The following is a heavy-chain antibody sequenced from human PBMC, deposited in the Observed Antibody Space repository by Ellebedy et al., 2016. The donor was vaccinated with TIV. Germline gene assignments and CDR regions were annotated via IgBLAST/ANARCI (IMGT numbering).Heavy chain of an antibody. CDR3: ARDWSGYFDP. CDR2: IWHDGSKK. CDR1: GFTFSRDG. V-gene: IGHV3-33*01. Sequence: PGGSLRLSCAASGFTFSRDGMHWVRQAPGKGLEWVAVIWHDGSKKYNADSVKGRFTISRNNSKNTLYLQMNSLKAEDTAVYYCARDWSGYFDPWGQGTLVTVSS. D-gene: IGHD3-3*01. J-gene: IGHJ5*02.